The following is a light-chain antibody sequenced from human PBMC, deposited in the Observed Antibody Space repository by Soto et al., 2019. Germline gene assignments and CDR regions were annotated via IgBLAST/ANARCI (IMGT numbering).Light chain of an antibody. V-gene: IGKV1-5*03. CDR1: ERISSW. J-gene: IGKJ4*02. CDR3: QHYSVFPLT. CDR2: KAS. Sequence: DIQMTQFPSTLSASVGDRVTITCRASERISSWWAWYQQKPGKAPKILIYKASTLQSGVPSRFTGSGSGTEFILTISSLQPDDFANYYCQHYSVFPLTFGGGTKVEIK.